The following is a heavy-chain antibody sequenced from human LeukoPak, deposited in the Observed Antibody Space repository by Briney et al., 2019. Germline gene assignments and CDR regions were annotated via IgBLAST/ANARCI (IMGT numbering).Heavy chain of an antibody. CDR2: ISDSGDST. V-gene: IGHV3-23*01. Sequence: PGGSLRLSCAASGFTFSSYGMTWVRQAPGRGLEWGSGISDSGDSTYYADSVKGRFTISRDNSKNTVYLQMNSLRAEDTAVYYCAKDLDWGQGTLVTVSS. CDR1: GFTFSSYG. D-gene: IGHD3-16*01. CDR3: AKDLD. J-gene: IGHJ4*02.